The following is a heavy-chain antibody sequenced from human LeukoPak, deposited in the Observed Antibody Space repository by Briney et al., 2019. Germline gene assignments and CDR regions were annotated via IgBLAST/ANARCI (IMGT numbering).Heavy chain of an antibody. Sequence: PSQTLSLTCTVSGGSISSGDYYWSWIRQPPGKGLEWIGYIYYCGSTYYNPSLKSRVTISVDTSKNQFSLKLSSVTAADTAVYYCARDISIPTENIVVVPAASLDWGQGTLVTVSS. D-gene: IGHD2-2*01. CDR2: IYYCGST. V-gene: IGHV4-30-4*08. J-gene: IGHJ4*02. CDR1: GGSISSGDYY. CDR3: ARDISIPTENIVVVPAASLD.